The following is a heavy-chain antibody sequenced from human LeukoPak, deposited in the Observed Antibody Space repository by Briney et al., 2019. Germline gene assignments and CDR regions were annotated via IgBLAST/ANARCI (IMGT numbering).Heavy chain of an antibody. Sequence: SETLSLTCTVSGGSISSYYWSWIRQPPGKGLEWIGYIYHSGSTNYNPSLKSRVTISVDTSKNQFSLKLSSVTAADTAVYYCARGHSSGYYYWFDPWGQGTLVTVSS. V-gene: IGHV4-59*01. J-gene: IGHJ5*02. CDR3: ARGHSSGYYYWFDP. D-gene: IGHD3-22*01. CDR2: IYHSGST. CDR1: GGSISSYY.